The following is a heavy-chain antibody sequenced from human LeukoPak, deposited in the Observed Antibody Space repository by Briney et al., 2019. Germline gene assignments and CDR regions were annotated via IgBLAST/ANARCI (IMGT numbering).Heavy chain of an antibody. D-gene: IGHD4-17*01. J-gene: IGHJ3*02. CDR2: IIPLFGTA. V-gene: IGHV1-69*06. CDR1: GGTFSSFA. Sequence: ASVKVSCKASGGTFSSFAVSWVRQAPGQGLEWMGRIIPLFGTADYAQRYQGRVTISADNSLNTAYLELSSLTSEDTAVYYCASPYDYGDHYLDALHIWGQGTIVTVPS. CDR3: ASPYDYGDHYLDALHI.